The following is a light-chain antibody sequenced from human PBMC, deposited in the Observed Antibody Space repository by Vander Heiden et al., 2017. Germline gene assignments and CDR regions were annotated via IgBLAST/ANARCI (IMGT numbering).Light chain of an antibody. J-gene: IGKJ5*01. Sequence: DIQITQPPSSVSASVGDRVTITCRASLDISTYLAWYQQKPGKAPKLLIYGTSTLMSDVPSRFRGSGNGTDFTLTISSLQPEDSATYYCQQANGFPPTFGQGTRLEI. V-gene: IGKV1-12*01. CDR3: QQANGFPPT. CDR2: GTS. CDR1: LDISTY.